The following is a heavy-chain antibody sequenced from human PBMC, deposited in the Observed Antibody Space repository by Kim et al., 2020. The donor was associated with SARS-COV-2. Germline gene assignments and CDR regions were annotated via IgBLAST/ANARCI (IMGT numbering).Heavy chain of an antibody. V-gene: IGHV3-48*03. J-gene: IGHJ5*02. Sequence: GGSLRLSCAASGFNFSTYEINWVRQPPGKGLEWISYISNSGSATYYAESVKGRFAISRDNAENSLTLQINSLRVEDTATYYCTRGWLGRADHGGQGTLVT. CDR1: GFNFSTYE. D-gene: IGHD3-10*01. CDR3: TRGWLGRADH. CDR2: ISNSGSAT.